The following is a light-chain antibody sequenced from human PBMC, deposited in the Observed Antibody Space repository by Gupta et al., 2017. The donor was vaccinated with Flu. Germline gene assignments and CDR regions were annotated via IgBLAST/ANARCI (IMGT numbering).Light chain of an antibody. J-gene: IGKJ4*01. CDR3: QQYKSVPLT. Sequence: DVPFTRSPSSLYASVGDRVTITCRASQGISTSLAWFQQKPGRAPKSLLYAASRLQSGVPSKFSGSGSGTXFTLTIXSLQPEDFATYYCQQYKSVPLTLGXGTKVEIK. CDR1: QGISTS. V-gene: IGKV1-16*02. CDR2: AAS.